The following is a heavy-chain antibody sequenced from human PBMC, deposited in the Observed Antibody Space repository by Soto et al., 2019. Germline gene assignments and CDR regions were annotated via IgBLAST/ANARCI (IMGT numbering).Heavy chain of an antibody. CDR1: GFSFTGYY. V-gene: IGHV1-2*02. Sequence: ASVKVSCKASGFSFTGYYIHWLRQAPGQGLEWMGWINAHSGGTEYAQKFQGRVTLTRDTSISTAYMTLSSLRSDDTAVYYCARDQRYYGSGYYYSDSWGQGTLVTVSS. CDR2: INAHSGGT. J-gene: IGHJ1*01. CDR3: ARDQRYYGSGYYYSDS. D-gene: IGHD3-10*01.